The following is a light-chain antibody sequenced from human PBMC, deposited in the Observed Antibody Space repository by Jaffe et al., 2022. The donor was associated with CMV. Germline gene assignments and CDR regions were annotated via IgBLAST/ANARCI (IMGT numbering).Light chain of an antibody. CDR1: QSLLHSNGYNY. CDR3: MQSLEFS. Sequence: DIVMTQSPLSLPVTPGEPASISCRSSQSLLHSNGYNYLDWYVQKPGKSPQLLIYLGFNRASGVPDRFSGSGSGTDFTLRISRVEAEDVGIYYCMQSLEFSFGPGTKVEIK. J-gene: IGKJ3*01. CDR2: LGF. V-gene: IGKV2-28*01.